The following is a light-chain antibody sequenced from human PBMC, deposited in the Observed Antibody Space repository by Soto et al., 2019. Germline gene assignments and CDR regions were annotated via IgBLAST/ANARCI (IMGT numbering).Light chain of an antibody. V-gene: IGLV1-51*02. CDR2: ENN. CDR3: GTWDSRV. Sequence: QSVLTQPPSVSAAPGQKVTISCSGSSSNIGNNYVSWYQQLPGTAPKLLIYENNKRPSGIPDRFSGSKSGTSATLGITGLQTGDEADYYCGTWDSRVFGGGTQLTVL. CDR1: SSNIGNNY. J-gene: IGLJ2*01.